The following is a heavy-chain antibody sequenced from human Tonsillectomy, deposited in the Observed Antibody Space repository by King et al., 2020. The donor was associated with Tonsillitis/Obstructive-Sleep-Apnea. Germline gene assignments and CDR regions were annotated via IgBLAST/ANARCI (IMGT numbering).Heavy chain of an antibody. D-gene: IGHD3-10*01. CDR1: GGSFSGYY. CDR3: ARGKSFPSGTAPEKGPGDAFDI. CDR2: INHIGST. Sequence: VQLQQWGAGLLKPSETLSLTCAVYGGSFSGYYWSWIRQPPGKGLEWIGEINHIGSTNYNPSLKSRVTISVDTSKNQLSLQLSSVTAADTAVYYCARGKSFPSGTAPEKGPGDAFDIWGQGTMVTVSS. V-gene: IGHV4-34*01. J-gene: IGHJ3*02.